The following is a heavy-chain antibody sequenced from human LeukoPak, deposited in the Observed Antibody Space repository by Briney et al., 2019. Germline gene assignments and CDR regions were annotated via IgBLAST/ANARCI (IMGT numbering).Heavy chain of an antibody. V-gene: IGHV4-34*01. D-gene: IGHD3-3*01. CDR1: GGSFSGYY. Sequence: PSETLSLTCAVYGGSFSGYYWSWIRQPPGKGLEWIGEINHSGSTNYNPSLKSRVTISVDTSKNQFSLKLSSVTAADTAVYYCARADSSDGVVISGDWFDPWGQGTLVTVSS. CDR2: INHSGST. J-gene: IGHJ5*02. CDR3: ARADSSDGVVISGDWFDP.